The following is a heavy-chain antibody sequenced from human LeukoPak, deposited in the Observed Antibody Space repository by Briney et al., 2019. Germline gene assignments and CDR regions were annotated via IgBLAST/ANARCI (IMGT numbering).Heavy chain of an antibody. V-gene: IGHV1-69*05. Sequence: GASVKVSCKASGGTFSSYAISWVRQAPGQGLESMGRIIPIFGTANYAQKFQGRVTITTDESTSTAYMELSSLRSEDTAVYYCVRTRYYDSSGGDYWGQGTLVTVSS. CDR1: GGTFSSYA. D-gene: IGHD3-22*01. CDR2: IIPIFGTA. J-gene: IGHJ4*02. CDR3: VRTRYYDSSGGDY.